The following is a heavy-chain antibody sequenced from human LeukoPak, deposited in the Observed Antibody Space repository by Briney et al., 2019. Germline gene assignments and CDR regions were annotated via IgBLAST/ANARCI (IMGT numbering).Heavy chain of an antibody. V-gene: IGHV3-7*01. CDR3: ARAGRYYYDSSGYYYDAFDI. D-gene: IGHD3-22*01. CDR2: IKQDGSEK. CDR1: GFTMSSYW. Sequence: PGGSLRLSCAASGFTMSSYWMSWVRQAPGKGLEWVANIKQDGSEKYYVDSVKGRFTISRDNAKNSLYLQMNSLRAEDTAVYYCARAGRYYYDSSGYYYDAFDIWGQGTMVTVSS. J-gene: IGHJ3*02.